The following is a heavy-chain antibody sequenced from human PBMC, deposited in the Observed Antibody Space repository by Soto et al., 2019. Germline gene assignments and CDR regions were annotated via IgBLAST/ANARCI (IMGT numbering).Heavy chain of an antibody. D-gene: IGHD4-17*01. CDR1: TSTFSRYG. Sequence: EVLLVESGGGLVQSGGSLRLSCAASTSTFSRYGMNWVRQAPGKGLEWISFISPSGVTIYYADSVRGRFTISRDYAKNSLFLQMNTLRDDDTAVYYCGRVGTTVATIGDHWRQGTLVTVSS. V-gene: IGHV3-48*02. J-gene: IGHJ4*02. CDR2: ISPSGVTI. CDR3: GRVGTTVATIGDH.